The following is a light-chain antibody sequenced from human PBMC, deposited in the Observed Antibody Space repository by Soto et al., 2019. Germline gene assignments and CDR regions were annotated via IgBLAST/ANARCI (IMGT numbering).Light chain of an antibody. CDR1: SRDVGGYNY. CDR2: ANT. CDR3: QSYDAGLSASV. V-gene: IGLV2-14*03. J-gene: IGLJ3*02. Sequence: QSALTQPASVSGSPGQSITISCAGTSRDVGGYNYVSWYQQLPGAAPKLLIRANTNRPSGVPDRFSASKSGTSASLAITGLQAEDEADYYCQSYDAGLSASVFGGGTKLTVL.